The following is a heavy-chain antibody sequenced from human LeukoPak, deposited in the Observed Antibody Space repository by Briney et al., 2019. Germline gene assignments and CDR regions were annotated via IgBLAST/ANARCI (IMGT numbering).Heavy chain of an antibody. Sequence: ASVKVSCKASGYTLTGYYMHWVRQAPGQGLEWMGRINPNTGGTNYAQKFQGRVTMTRDTSISTAYLDLSSLRSDDTAVYYCARDSVQGAKWGQGTLVTVSS. V-gene: IGHV1-2*06. CDR2: INPNTGGT. CDR1: GYTLTGYY. CDR3: ARDSVQGAK. D-gene: IGHD1-26*01. J-gene: IGHJ4*02.